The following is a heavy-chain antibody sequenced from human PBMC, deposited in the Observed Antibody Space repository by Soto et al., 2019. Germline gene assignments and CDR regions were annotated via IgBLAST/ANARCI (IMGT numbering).Heavy chain of an antibody. CDR1: GFTFSNYE. V-gene: IGHV3-48*03. CDR2: VSPDGSAV. J-gene: IGHJ5*02. CDR3: ASLWRRQLWLPPP. Sequence: PGGSLRLSCSGSGFTFSNYEMSWVRQAPGKGLEWVSSVSPDGSAVFYADSVKGRFTISRDNAKSSLYLRMNSLRAEDTAVYYCASLWRRQLWLPPPWGQGTLVTVSS. D-gene: IGHD5-18*01.